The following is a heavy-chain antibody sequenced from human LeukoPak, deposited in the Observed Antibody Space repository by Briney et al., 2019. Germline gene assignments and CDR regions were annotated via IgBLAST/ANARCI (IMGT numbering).Heavy chain of an antibody. CDR1: GYTFTGYY. D-gene: IGHD1-26*01. CDR3: ARAPYSGRGFDP. J-gene: IGHJ5*02. V-gene: IGHV1-2*06. Sequence: ASVKVSCKASGYTFTGYYMHWVRQAPGQGLGWMGRINPNSGGTNYAQKFQGRVTMTRDTSISTAYMELSRLRSDDTAVYHCARAPYSGRGFDPWGQGTLVTVSS. CDR2: INPNSGGT.